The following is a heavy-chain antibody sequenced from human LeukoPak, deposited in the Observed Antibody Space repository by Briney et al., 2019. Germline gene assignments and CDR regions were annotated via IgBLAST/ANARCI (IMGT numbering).Heavy chain of an antibody. CDR3: ARDYYDILTGYLRGPFFDY. CDR2: IYYDGST. J-gene: IGHJ4*02. V-gene: IGHV4-59*12. D-gene: IGHD3-9*01. CDR1: GGSISSYY. Sequence: SETLPLTCTVSGGSISSYYWSWIRQPPGKGLEYIGYIYYDGSTDYNPSLKSRVTISVDTSKNQFSLKLSSVTAADTAVYYCARDYYDILTGYLRGPFFDYWGQGTLVTVSS.